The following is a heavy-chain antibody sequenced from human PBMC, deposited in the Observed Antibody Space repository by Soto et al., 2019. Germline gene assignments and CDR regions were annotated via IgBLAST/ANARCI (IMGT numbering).Heavy chain of an antibody. CDR2: IHNSGTS. V-gene: IGHV4-59*01. Sequence: PSETQSLTCTVSGDTSTSYYWGWIRQAPGKGLEWIGHIHNSGTSTHNPSLNGRVTISIDMSKKQFSLKLTSLTSADTAVYYCARDFYDSVGYTWFDSWSQGTLVTVSS. J-gene: IGHJ5*01. D-gene: IGHD3-22*01. CDR3: ARDFYDSVGYTWFDS. CDR1: GDTSTSYY.